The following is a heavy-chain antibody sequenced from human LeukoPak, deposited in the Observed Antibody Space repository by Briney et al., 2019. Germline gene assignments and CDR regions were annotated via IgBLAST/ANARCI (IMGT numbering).Heavy chain of an antibody. D-gene: IGHD2-15*01. J-gene: IGHJ4*02. V-gene: IGHV3-23*01. CDR1: GFTFSSYA. CDR3: AKDRVVVVAAAFDY. Sequence: GGSLRLSCAASGFTFSSYAMSWVRQAPGKGPEWVSAISGSGGSTYYADSVKGRFTISRDNSKNTLYLQMNSLRAEDTAVYYCAKDRVVVVAAAFDYWGQGTLVTVSS. CDR2: ISGSGGST.